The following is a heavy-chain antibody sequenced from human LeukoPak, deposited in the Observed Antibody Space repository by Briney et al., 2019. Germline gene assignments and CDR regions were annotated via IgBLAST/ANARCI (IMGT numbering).Heavy chain of an antibody. V-gene: IGHV1-2*02. CDR3: ARDIAVAGTPTYYYYYMDV. CDR2: INPNSGGT. Sequence: ASVKVSCKASGYTFTGYYMHWVRQAPGQGLEWMGWINPNSGGTNYAQKFQGRVTMTRDTSISTAYMELSRLRSDDTAVYYCARDIAVAGTPTYYYYYMDVWGTGTTVTVSS. D-gene: IGHD6-19*01. J-gene: IGHJ6*03. CDR1: GYTFTGYY.